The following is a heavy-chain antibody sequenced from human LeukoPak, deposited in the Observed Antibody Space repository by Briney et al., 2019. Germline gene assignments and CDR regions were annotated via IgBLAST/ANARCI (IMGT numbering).Heavy chain of an antibody. CDR3: ARVRIRSPFDI. V-gene: IGHV3-11*05. D-gene: IGHD2/OR15-2a*01. CDR2: ISSSSSYT. J-gene: IGHJ3*02. Sequence: GGSLRLSCAASGFTFSDYYMSWIHQAPGKGLEWVSYISSSSSYTNYADSVKGRFTISRDNAKNSLYLQMNSLRAEDTAVYYCARVRIRSPFDIWGQGTMVTVSS. CDR1: GFTFSDYY.